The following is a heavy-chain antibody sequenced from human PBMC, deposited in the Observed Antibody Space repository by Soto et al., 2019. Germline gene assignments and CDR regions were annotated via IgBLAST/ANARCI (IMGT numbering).Heavy chain of an antibody. V-gene: IGHV3-23*01. D-gene: IGHD3-3*01. J-gene: IGHJ4*02. CDR3: AKVTTPLYLYDFWSGSNTDRDY. Sequence: GGSLRLSCAASGFTFSSYAMSWVRQAPGKGLEWVSAISGSGGSTYYADSVKGRFTISRDNSKNTLYLQMNSLRAEDTAVYYCAKVTTPLYLYDFWSGSNTDRDYWGQGTLVTVSS. CDR1: GFTFSSYA. CDR2: ISGSGGST.